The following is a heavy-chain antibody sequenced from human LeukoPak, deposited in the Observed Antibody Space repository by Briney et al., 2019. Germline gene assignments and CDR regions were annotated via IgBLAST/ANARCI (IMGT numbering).Heavy chain of an antibody. CDR2: ISTSDGDT. J-gene: IGHJ5*02. CDR3: ARDPYHRLGPPLDL. V-gene: IGHV1-18*01. CDR1: GYIFANYD. D-gene: IGHD2-2*01. Sequence: GASVKVSCKASGYIFANYDITWVRQAPGQGLEWMGRISTSDGDTNYAQSLQGRVTMTTDTFTSTVYMELRSLRSDDTAVYYCARDPYHRLGPPLDLWGQGTLVTVSS.